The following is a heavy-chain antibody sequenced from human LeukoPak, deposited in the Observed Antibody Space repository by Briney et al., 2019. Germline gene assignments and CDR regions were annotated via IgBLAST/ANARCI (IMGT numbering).Heavy chain of an antibody. V-gene: IGHV1-2*02. CDR1: GYTFSDYY. J-gene: IGHJ4*02. D-gene: IGHD3-22*01. CDR3: ARDYYDSSGFELGFDY. CDR2: INPNSGGT. Sequence: ASVKVSCKTSGYTFSDYYMHWVRQAPGQGLEWMGWINPNSGGTNYAQKFQGRVTMTRDTSISTAYMELSRLRSDDTAVYYCARDYYDSSGFELGFDYWGQGTLVTVSS.